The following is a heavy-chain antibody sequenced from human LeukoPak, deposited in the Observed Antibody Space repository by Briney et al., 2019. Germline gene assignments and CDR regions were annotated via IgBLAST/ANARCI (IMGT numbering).Heavy chain of an antibody. CDR2: IKEDGSAQ. D-gene: IGHD3-10*01. Sequence: GGSLRLSCAASGFTFNSYWMSWVRQAPGKGLEWVANIKEDGSAQYYVDSVKGRFTISRDNSKNTVYLQMNNLRAEDTALYYCGRHAYGGSPPLSWGQGALVTVSS. V-gene: IGHV3-7*03. CDR3: GRHAYGGSPPLS. CDR1: GFTFNSYW. J-gene: IGHJ4*02.